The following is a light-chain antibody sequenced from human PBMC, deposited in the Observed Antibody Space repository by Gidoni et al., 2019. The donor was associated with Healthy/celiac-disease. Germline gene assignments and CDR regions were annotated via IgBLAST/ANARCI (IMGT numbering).Light chain of an antibody. Sequence: DIQMTKSPSSLSASVGDRVTITCRASQSISSYLNLYQQKPGKAPKLLIYAASSLQSGVPSRFSGGGSGTDFTLTLSSLQPEDFAPYYCQQSYSTPPYTFGQGTELEIK. J-gene: IGKJ2*01. CDR1: QSISSY. V-gene: IGKV1-39*01. CDR3: QQSYSTPPYT. CDR2: AAS.